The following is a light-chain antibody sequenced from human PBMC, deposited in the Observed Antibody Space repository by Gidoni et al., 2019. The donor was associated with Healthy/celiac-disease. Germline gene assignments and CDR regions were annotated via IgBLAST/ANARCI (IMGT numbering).Light chain of an antibody. CDR2: GKN. CDR1: SLRSYY. Sequence: SSELTQAPAVSVALGQTVRITCTGASLRSYYASWYQQKPGQAPVLVLYGKNNRPSGIPDRFAGSSSGNTASLTITGAQAEDEADYYCNSRDSSGVVFGGGTKLTVL. V-gene: IGLV3-19*01. CDR3: NSRDSSGVV. J-gene: IGLJ2*01.